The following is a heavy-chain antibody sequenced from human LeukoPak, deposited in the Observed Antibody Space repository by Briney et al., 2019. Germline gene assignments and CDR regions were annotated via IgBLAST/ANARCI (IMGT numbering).Heavy chain of an antibody. J-gene: IGHJ6*02. CDR2: IYYSGST. V-gene: IGHV4-59*12. CDR3: ARGGGSYGFDYYYYGMDV. Sequence: SETLSLTCTVSGGSISSYYWSWIRQPPGKGLEWIGYIYYSGSTNYNPSLKSRVTISVDTSKNQFSLKLSSVTAADTAVYYCARGGGSYGFDYYYYGMDVWGQGTTVTVSS. CDR1: GGSISSYY. D-gene: IGHD1-26*01.